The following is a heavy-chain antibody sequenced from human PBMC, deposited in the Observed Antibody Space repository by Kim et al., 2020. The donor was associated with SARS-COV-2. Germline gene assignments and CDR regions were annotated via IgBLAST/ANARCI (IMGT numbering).Heavy chain of an antibody. CDR2: IDPSDSYT. D-gene: IGHD6-13*01. V-gene: IGHV5-10-1*01. CDR1: GYSFTSYW. CDR3: ARQTDSSSWLAAFDI. Sequence: GESLKISCKGSGYSFTSYWISWVRQMPGKGLEWMGRIDPSDSYTNYSPSFQGHVTISADKSISTAYLQWSSLKASDTAMYYCARQTDSSSWLAAFDIWGQGTMVTVSS. J-gene: IGHJ3*02.